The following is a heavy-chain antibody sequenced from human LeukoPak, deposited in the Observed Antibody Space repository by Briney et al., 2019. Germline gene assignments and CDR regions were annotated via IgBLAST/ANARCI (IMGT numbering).Heavy chain of an antibody. Sequence: SETLSLTCTVSGGSTSSYYWSWIRQPPGKGLEWIGYIYYSGSTNYNPSLKSRVTISVDTSKNQFSLKLSSVTAADTAVYYCARSVWRYDSSGYYYEVNDAFDIWGQGTMVTVSS. D-gene: IGHD3-22*01. J-gene: IGHJ3*02. CDR3: ARSVWRYDSSGYYYEVNDAFDI. V-gene: IGHV4-59*08. CDR2: IYYSGST. CDR1: GGSTSSYY.